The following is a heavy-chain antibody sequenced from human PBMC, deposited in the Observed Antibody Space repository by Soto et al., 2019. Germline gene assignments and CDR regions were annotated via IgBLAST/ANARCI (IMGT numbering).Heavy chain of an antibody. CDR1: GGSISSGGYS. CDR3: ARGPFTIFGVDHIGHWFDP. J-gene: IGHJ5*02. CDR2: INHSGST. V-gene: IGHV4-30-2*01. D-gene: IGHD3-3*01. Sequence: SETLSLTCAVSGGSISSGGYSWSWIRQPPGKGLEWIGYINHSGSTNYNPSLKSRVTISVDTSKNQFSLKLSSVTAADTAVYYCARGPFTIFGVDHIGHWFDPWGQGTLVTVSS.